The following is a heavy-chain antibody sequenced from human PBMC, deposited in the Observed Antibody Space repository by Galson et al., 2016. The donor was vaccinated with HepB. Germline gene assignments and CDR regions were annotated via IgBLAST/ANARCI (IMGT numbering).Heavy chain of an antibody. Sequence: PALVKPTQTLTLTCTFSGFSLSTSGMCVSWIRQPPGKALEWFALIDWDDDKYYSTSLKTRLTISKDTSKNQVVLTMTNMDPVDTATYYCARLLAYCGGDYGDHFDYWGQGSLVTVSS. CDR3: ARLLAYCGGDYGDHFDY. V-gene: IGHV2-70*01. D-gene: IGHD2-21*02. J-gene: IGHJ4*02. CDR2: IDWDDDK. CDR1: GFSLSTSGMC.